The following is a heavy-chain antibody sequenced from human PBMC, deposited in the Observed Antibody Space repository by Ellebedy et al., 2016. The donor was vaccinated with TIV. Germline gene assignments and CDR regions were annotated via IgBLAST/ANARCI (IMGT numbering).Heavy chain of an antibody. CDR1: GFSFSTYW. J-gene: IGHJ4*02. Sequence: GGSLRLXXAASGFSFSTYWMTWVRQAPGKGLEWVATIQENGNEKQYVDSLKGRFTISRDNAKNSLYLHMNSLRAEDTAIYYCARLARQSDYWGQGTLVTVSS. V-gene: IGHV3-7*01. CDR3: ARLARQSDY. CDR2: IQENGNEK.